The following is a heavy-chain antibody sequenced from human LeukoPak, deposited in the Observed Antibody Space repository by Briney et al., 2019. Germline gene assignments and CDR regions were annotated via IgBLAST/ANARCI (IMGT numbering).Heavy chain of an antibody. CDR3: ARDVKGWLAFDY. V-gene: IGHV3-7*01. D-gene: IGHD6-19*01. CDR2: IKQDGSEK. CDR1: GSTFSSYW. Sequence: QTGGSLRLSCAASGSTFSSYWMSWVRQAPGKGLEWVANIKQDGSEKYYVDSVKGRFTISRDNAKNSLYLQMNSLRAEDTAVYYCARDVKGWLAFDYWGQGTLVTVSS. J-gene: IGHJ4*02.